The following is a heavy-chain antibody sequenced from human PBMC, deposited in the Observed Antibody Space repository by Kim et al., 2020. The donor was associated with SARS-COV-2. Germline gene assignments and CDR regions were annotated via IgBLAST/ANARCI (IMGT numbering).Heavy chain of an antibody. J-gene: IGHJ4*02. CDR2: ISYDGSNK. CDR1: GFTFSSYA. CDR3: ARDRSGSYSEFDY. D-gene: IGHD1-26*01. Sequence: GGSLRLSCAASGFTFSSYAMHWVRQAPGKGLEWVAVISYDGSNKYYADSVKGRFTISRDNSKNTLYLQMNSLIAEDTAVYYCARDRSGSYSEFDYWGQGT. V-gene: IGHV3-30-3*01.